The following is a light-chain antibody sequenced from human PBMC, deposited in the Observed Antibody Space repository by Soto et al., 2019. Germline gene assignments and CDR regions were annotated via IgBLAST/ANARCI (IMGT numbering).Light chain of an antibody. CDR1: SSNIGSNT. CDR3: AAWDDSLNGRGV. CDR2: SNN. V-gene: IGLV1-44*01. Sequence: QSVLTQPPSASGTPGQRVTISCSGSSSNIGSNTVNWYQQLPGTAPKLLIYSNNQRPSGVPDRFSRSKSGTSASLAISGLQSEDEADYYCAAWDDSLNGRGVFGGGTKLTVL. J-gene: IGLJ2*01.